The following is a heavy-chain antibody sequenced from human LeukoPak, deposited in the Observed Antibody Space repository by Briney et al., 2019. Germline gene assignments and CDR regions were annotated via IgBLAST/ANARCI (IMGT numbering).Heavy chain of an antibody. J-gene: IGHJ5*02. CDR1: GFSFTYST. V-gene: IGHV3-21*01. CDR2: ITSSSGNI. D-gene: IGHD3-9*01. Sequence: GGSLRLSCAASGFSFTYSTMNWVRLAPGKGLEWVSSITSSSGNIYYSDSVRGRFTVSRDNAKNSLYLQMKSLIAEDPAVYYCVRIPNNAGFPNWFDPWGQGTLVSVSS. CDR3: VRIPNNAGFPNWFDP.